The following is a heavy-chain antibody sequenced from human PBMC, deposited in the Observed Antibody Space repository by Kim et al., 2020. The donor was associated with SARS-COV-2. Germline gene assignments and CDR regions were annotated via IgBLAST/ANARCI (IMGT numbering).Heavy chain of an antibody. D-gene: IGHD3-22*01. J-gene: IGHJ4*02. Sequence: SETLSLTCTVSGGSISSYYWSWIRQPPGKGLEWIGYIYYSGSTNYNPSLKSRVTISVDTSKNQFSLKLSSVTAAGTAVYYCARSLGRYYDSSGYQGVDYWGQGTLVTVSS. CDR2: IYYSGST. CDR1: GGSISSYY. CDR3: ARSLGRYYDSSGYQGVDY. V-gene: IGHV4-59*13.